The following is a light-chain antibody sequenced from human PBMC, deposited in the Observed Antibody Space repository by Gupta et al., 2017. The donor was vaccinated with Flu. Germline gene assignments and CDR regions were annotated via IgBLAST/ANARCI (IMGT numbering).Light chain of an antibody. V-gene: IGKV1-39*01. CDR1: QIINCY. CDR3: QQSVRTPWT. Sequence: DIQMTQSPPSLSASVGDRVTITCRASQIINCYLNWYQQKPGKAPKLLIFATSSLQSGVPSRFSGSESGTEFTLTITSLQPEDFATYYCQQSVRTPWTFGQGTKVEIK. J-gene: IGKJ1*01. CDR2: ATS.